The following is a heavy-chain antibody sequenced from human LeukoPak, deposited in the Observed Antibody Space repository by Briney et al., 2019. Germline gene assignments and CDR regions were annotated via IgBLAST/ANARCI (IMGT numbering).Heavy chain of an antibody. CDR2: ISGSGDST. D-gene: IGHD2-21*02. J-gene: IGHJ3*02. CDR1: GFTFGSYA. V-gene: IGHV3-23*01. Sequence: GGSLRLSCGASGFTFGSYAMSWVRQAPGKGLEWVADISGSGDSTYYADSVKGRFTISRDNSKNSLFLQMHSLRADDTAVYYCARGRRDCSGDCYVAFDIWGQGTMVTVSS. CDR3: ARGRRDCSGDCYVAFDI.